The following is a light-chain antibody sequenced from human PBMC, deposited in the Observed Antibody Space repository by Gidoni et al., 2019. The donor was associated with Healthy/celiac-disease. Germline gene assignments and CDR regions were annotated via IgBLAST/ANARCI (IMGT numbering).Light chain of an antibody. V-gene: IGLV3-1*01. Sequence: SYELTQPPSVSVSPGQTASITCYGDKLGDKYACWYQQKPGQSPVLVIYQDSKRPSGIPERFSGSNSGNTATLTISGTQAMDEADYYCQAWDLHVVFGGGTKLTVL. J-gene: IGLJ2*01. CDR1: KLGDKY. CDR3: QAWDLHVV. CDR2: QDS.